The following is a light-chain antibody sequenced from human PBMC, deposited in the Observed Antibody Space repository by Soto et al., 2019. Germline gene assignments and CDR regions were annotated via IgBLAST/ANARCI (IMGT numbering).Light chain of an antibody. J-gene: IGLJ3*02. Sequence: QLVLTQPASVSGSPGQSITISCTGTSSDVGGYNYVSWYQQHPGKAPKLMIYEVSNRPSGVSNRFSGSKSGNTASLTISGLQAEDEADYFCNSYTNNDTQVFGGGTKLTVL. CDR1: SSDVGGYNY. V-gene: IGLV2-14*01. CDR2: EVS. CDR3: NSYTNNDTQV.